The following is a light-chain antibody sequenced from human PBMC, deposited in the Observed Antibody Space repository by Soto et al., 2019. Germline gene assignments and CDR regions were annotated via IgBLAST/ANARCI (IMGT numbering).Light chain of an antibody. J-gene: IGLJ1*01. V-gene: IGLV2-14*01. CDR3: SSYTSSSTPFV. Sequence: QSALTQPASVSGSPGQSITISCTGTSSDVGGYNYVSWYQQHPGKAPKLMIYEVSNRPSGVSNRFSGSKSGNTASLNISGLQAEDEADYYCSSYTSSSTPFVCGTGTKLTVL. CDR1: SSDVGGYNY. CDR2: EVS.